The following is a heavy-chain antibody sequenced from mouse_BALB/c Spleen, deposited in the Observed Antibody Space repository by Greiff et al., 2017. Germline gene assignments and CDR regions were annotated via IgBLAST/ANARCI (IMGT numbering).Heavy chain of an antibody. CDR2: ISSGSSTI. Sequence: EVKVEESGGGLVQPGGSRKLSCAASGFTFSSFGMHWVRQAPEKGLEWVAYISSGSSTIYYADTVKGRFTISSDNPKNTLFLQMTSLRSEDTAMYYCARSRYNFDYWGQGTTLTVSS. J-gene: IGHJ2*01. V-gene: IGHV5-17*02. CDR3: ARSRYNFDY. D-gene: IGHD3-1*01. CDR1: GFTFSSFG.